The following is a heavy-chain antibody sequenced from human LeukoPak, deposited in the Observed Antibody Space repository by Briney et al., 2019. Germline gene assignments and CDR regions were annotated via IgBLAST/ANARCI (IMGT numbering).Heavy chain of an antibody. CDR1: GYSFTSYW. CDR2: IYPGDSDT. J-gene: IGHJ2*01. Sequence: GESLKISCKGSGYSFTSYWIGWVRQMPGKGLEWMGIIYPGDSDTRYSPSFQGQVTISADKSINTAYLQWSSLKASDTAMYYCARQLGSGWYGHWYFDLWGRGTLVTVSS. CDR3: ARQLGSGWYGHWYFDL. D-gene: IGHD6-19*01. V-gene: IGHV5-51*01.